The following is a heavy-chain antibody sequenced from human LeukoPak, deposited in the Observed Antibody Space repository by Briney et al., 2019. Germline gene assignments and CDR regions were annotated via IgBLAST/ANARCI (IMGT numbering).Heavy chain of an antibody. D-gene: IGHD3-22*01. CDR1: GYTFTSYA. CDR3: ARPASPGYYYDTWFDP. V-gene: IGHV1-3*01. CDR2: INAGNGNT. J-gene: IGHJ5*02. Sequence: ASVKVSCKASGYTFTSYAMHWVRQAPGQRLEWMGWINAGNGNTKYSQKFQGRVTITRDTSASTAYMELSSLRSEDTAVYYCARPASPGYYYDTWFDPWGQGTLVTVSS.